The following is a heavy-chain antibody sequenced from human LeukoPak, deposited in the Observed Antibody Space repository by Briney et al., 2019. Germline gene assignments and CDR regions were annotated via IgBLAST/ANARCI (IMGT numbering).Heavy chain of an antibody. CDR1: GGSISSYY. CDR3: AREGIIGGTLYYFDY. V-gene: IGHV4-4*07. Sequence: PSETLSLTCTVSGGSISSYYWSWIRQPAGKGLEWIGRIYTSGSTNYNPSLKSRVTISVDTSKNQFSLKLSSVTAADTAVYYCAREGIIGGTLYYFDYWGQGTLVTVSS. CDR2: IYTSGST. J-gene: IGHJ4*02. D-gene: IGHD1-1*01.